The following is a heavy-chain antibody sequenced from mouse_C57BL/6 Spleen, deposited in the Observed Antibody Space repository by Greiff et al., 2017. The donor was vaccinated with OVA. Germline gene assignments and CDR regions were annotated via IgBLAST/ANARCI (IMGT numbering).Heavy chain of an antibody. Sequence: QVHVKQPGAELVKPGASVKLSCKASGYTFTSYWMHWVKQRPGQGLEWIGMIHPNSGSTNYNEKFKSKATLTVDKSSSTAYMQLSSLTSEDSAVYYCARASSYYFDYWGQGTTLTVSS. J-gene: IGHJ2*01. D-gene: IGHD1-1*01. V-gene: IGHV1-64*01. CDR3: ARASSYYFDY. CDR1: GYTFTSYW. CDR2: IHPNSGST.